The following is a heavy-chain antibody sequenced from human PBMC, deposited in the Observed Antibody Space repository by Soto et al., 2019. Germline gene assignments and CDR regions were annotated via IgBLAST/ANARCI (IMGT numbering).Heavy chain of an antibody. CDR2: IYDSGVT. CDR1: GAIVTSGENY. D-gene: IGHD2-15*01. V-gene: IGHV4-30-4*08. J-gene: IGHJ3*01. CDR3: VRDRAHCYTGNG. Sequence: TLSLTCSVSGAIVTSGENYWSWVRQPPGKGLEWIGYIYDSGVTNYTPALKSRVTLSLDRPNNEVSLKLRSVTAADTAVDVCVRDRAHCYTGNGWGHGTLVTVSS.